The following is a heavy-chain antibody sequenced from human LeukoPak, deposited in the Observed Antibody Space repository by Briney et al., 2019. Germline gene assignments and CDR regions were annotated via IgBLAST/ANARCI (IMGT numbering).Heavy chain of an antibody. Sequence: ASVKVSCKASGYTFTGYYMHWVRQAPGQGLEWMGWINPNSGGTNYAQKFQGRVTMTRDTSISTAYMELSRLRSDDTAVYYCARDREWAIVGAEFDPWGQGTLVTVSS. V-gene: IGHV1-2*02. D-gene: IGHD1-26*01. CDR3: ARDREWAIVGAEFDP. CDR2: INPNSGGT. CDR1: GYTFTGYY. J-gene: IGHJ5*02.